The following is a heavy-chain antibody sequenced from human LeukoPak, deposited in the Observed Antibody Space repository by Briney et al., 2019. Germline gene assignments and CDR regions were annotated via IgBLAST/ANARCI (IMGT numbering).Heavy chain of an antibody. V-gene: IGHV1-69*13. CDR2: IFPLFETT. CDR1: GYTFTGYY. CDR3: ARGKESHGHYFHY. Sequence: ASVKVSCKASGYTFTGYYMHWVRQAPGQGLEWMGGIFPLFETTNYAQRFRGRVTITADESTSTAYMELNSLRTEDTAVYYCARGKESHGHYFHYWGQGTLVTVSS. J-gene: IGHJ4*02.